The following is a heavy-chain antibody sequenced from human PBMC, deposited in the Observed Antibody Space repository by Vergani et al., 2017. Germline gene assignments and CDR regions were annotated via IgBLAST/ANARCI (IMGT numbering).Heavy chain of an antibody. CDR3: ARDGYYDFWSGYPSSLYYYYGMDV. J-gene: IGHJ6*02. CDR1: GFTFSSYS. CDR2: ISSSSSYI. V-gene: IGHV3-21*01. Sequence: EVQLVESGGGLVKPGGSLRLSCAASGFTFSSYSMNWVRQAPGKGLEWVSSISSSSSYIYNADSVKGRFTISRDNAKNSLYLQMNSLRAEDTAVYYCARDGYYDFWSGYPSSLYYYYGMDVWGQGTTVTVSS. D-gene: IGHD3-3*01.